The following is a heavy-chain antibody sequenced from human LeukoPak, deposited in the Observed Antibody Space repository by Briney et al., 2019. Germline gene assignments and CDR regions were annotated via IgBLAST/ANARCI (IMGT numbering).Heavy chain of an antibody. V-gene: IGHV3-21*01. CDR2: ISSGSSYI. Sequence: GGSLRLSCAASGFTFSSYSMNWVRQAPGKGLEWVSSISSGSSYIYYADSVKGRFTISRENAKNSLYLQMDSLRAEDTAVYYCARLTGNYGDYWGQETLVTVSS. J-gene: IGHJ4*02. CDR3: ARLTGNYGDY. D-gene: IGHD3-10*01. CDR1: GFTFSSYS.